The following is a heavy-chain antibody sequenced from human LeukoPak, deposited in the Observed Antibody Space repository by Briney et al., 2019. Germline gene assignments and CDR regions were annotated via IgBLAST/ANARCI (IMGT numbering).Heavy chain of an antibody. CDR3: ARDSGNYLDAFDI. J-gene: IGHJ3*02. Sequence: GGSLRLSCAASGFTFSRHSINWVRQAPGKGLEWVSSISSSSSYIYYADSVKGRFTISRDNAKNTLYLQMNSLRAEDTAVYYCARDSGNYLDAFDIWGQGTMVTVSS. CDR1: GFTFSRHS. V-gene: IGHV3-21*01. CDR2: ISSSSSYI. D-gene: IGHD1-7*01.